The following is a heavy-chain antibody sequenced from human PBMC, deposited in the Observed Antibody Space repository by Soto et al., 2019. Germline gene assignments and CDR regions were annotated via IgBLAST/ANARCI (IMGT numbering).Heavy chain of an antibody. V-gene: IGHV3-48*01. CDR2: ISSSGVTT. D-gene: IGHD3-10*01. CDR1: GFTFNTYN. J-gene: IGHJ4*02. Sequence: EVQLVGSGEDLVQPGGSLRLSCAASGFTFNTYNMNWVRQAPGKGLEWVSYISSSGVTTYYTDSVKGRFTISRDNAKNSLYLQMDSLRAEDTAVYYCATSFYHDGPGRGRPVGSWGQGILVTVSS. CDR3: ATSFYHDGPGRGRPVGS.